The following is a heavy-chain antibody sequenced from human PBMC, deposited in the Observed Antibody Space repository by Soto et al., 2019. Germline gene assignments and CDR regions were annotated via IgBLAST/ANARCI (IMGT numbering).Heavy chain of an antibody. D-gene: IGHD1-26*01. Sequence: SVKVSWKASGGTFSSYAISWVRQAPGQGLEWMGGIIPIFGTANYAQKFQGRVAITADESTNTAYRELSSLRSEDTAVYYCARFSGSPATILLDYYSYYGMDVWRQGTTVTVYS. CDR2: IIPIFGTA. CDR3: ARFSGSPATILLDYYSYYGMDV. CDR1: GGTFSSYA. J-gene: IGHJ6*02. V-gene: IGHV1-69*13.